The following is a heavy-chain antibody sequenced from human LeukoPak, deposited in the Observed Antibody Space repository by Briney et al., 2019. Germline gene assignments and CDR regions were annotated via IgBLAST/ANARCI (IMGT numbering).Heavy chain of an antibody. CDR2: IWYDGSEK. D-gene: IGHD7-27*01. CDR3: ARWGNNKILDY. V-gene: IGHV3-33*01. Sequence: PGGSLRLSCVASGLTFSSHGMHWVRQAPGKGLEWVAVIWYDGSEKYYADSVKGRFIISRDNSKNMLYLQMNSLRADDTAVYYCARWGNNKILDYWGQGTLVTVSS. J-gene: IGHJ4*02. CDR1: GLTFSSHG.